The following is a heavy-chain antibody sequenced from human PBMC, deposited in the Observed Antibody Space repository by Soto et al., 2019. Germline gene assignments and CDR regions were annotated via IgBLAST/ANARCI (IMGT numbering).Heavy chain of an antibody. Sequence: QVQLVQSGAEVKKPGASVKVSCKASGYTFTSYGISWVRQAPGQGLEWMGWISAYNGNTNYAQKLQGRVTMTTDTSTSTAYMELRSLRSDDTAVYYCARDTPGIAVAGTPNYYYYYGMDVWGQGTTVTVSS. D-gene: IGHD6-19*01. V-gene: IGHV1-18*01. J-gene: IGHJ6*02. CDR1: GYTFTSYG. CDR3: ARDTPGIAVAGTPNYYYYYGMDV. CDR2: ISAYNGNT.